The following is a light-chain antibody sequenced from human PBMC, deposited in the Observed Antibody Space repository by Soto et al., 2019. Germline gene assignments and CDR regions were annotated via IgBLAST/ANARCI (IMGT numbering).Light chain of an antibody. J-gene: IGLJ1*01. CDR3: SSYTSSSTLV. CDR1: SSDVGGYNY. V-gene: IGLV2-8*01. CDR2: EVN. Sequence: QSALTQPPSASGSPGQSVTISCTGTSSDVGGYNYVSWYQQHPGKAPKLMIYEVNKRPSGVPYRFSGSKSGNTASLTVSGLQAEDEADYYCSSYTSSSTLVFGTGTKLTVL.